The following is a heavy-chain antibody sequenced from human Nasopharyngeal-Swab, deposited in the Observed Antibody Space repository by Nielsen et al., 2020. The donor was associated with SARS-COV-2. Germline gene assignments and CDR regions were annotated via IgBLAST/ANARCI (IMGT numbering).Heavy chain of an antibody. Sequence: ASVKVSCKASGSTFTSYDINWVRQATGQGLEWMGWMNPNSGNTGYAQKFQGRVTMTRNTSISTAYMELSSLRSEDTAVYYCARGGHIVVVVAAADNWFDPWGQGTLVTVSS. J-gene: IGHJ5*02. CDR1: GSTFTSYD. CDR3: ARGGHIVVVVAAADNWFDP. V-gene: IGHV1-8*01. CDR2: MNPNSGNT. D-gene: IGHD2-15*01.